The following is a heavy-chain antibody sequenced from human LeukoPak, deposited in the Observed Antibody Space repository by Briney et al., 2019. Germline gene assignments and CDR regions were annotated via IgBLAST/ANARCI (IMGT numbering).Heavy chain of an antibody. J-gene: IGHJ4*02. CDR1: GYTFTGYY. CDR3: ARVLGEQWLVDPYYFDY. V-gene: IGHV1-2*06. CDR2: INPNSGGT. Sequence: GASVKVSCKASGYTFTGYYMHWVREAPGQGLEWMGRINPNSGGTNYAQKFQGRVNMTRDTSISTAYMELSRLRSDDTAVYYCARVLGEQWLVDPYYFDYWGQRTLVTVSS. D-gene: IGHD6-19*01.